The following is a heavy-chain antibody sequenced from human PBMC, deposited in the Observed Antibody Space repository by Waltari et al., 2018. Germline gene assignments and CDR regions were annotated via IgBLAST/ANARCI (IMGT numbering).Heavy chain of an antibody. V-gene: IGHV1-18*01. J-gene: IGHJ5*02. D-gene: IGHD3-3*01. CDR1: GYTFSDYG. CDR3: ARDRHRLMEEGYLMALDP. Sequence: QVQLVQSGAEVKKPGASVKVSCKASGYTFSDYGISWVRQAPGQGLEVMGWISGDNGHTNHAQQFQGRLMMTKDTATTTVYMELTYLTSGDTAVYCCARDRHRLMEEGYLMALDPWCQGTLVTVAS. CDR2: ISGDNGHT.